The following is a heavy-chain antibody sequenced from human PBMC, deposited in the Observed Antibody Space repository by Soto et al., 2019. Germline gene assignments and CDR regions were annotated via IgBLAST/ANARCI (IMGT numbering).Heavy chain of an antibody. CDR3: EALCSLRCIDF. V-gene: IGHV6-1*01. CDR1: GDTVSSDSAA. D-gene: IGHD3-10*02. CDR2: TYYRSKWNN. J-gene: IGHJ4*02. Sequence: SQTLSPTCAISGDTVSSDSAAWSGIRPSPSRGLEWLGRTYYRSKWNNDYAVSVRSRVTINPDTSKNQFSLQLYSLTPEDTAVYYCEALCSLRCIDFWGPGTMVTVSS.